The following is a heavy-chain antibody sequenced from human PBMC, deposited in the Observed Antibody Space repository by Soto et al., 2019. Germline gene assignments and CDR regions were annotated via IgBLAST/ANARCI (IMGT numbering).Heavy chain of an antibody. CDR1: GGTFSSYA. CDR3: ARAFEYHDAFDI. V-gene: IGHV1-69*13. CDR2: IIPIFGTA. D-gene: IGHD2-15*01. Sequence: GASVKVSCKASGGTFSSYAISWVRQAPGQGLEWMGGIIPIFGTANYAQKYQGRVTITADESTSTAYMELSSLRSEDTAVYYCARAFEYHDAFDIWGQGTMVTVSS. J-gene: IGHJ3*02.